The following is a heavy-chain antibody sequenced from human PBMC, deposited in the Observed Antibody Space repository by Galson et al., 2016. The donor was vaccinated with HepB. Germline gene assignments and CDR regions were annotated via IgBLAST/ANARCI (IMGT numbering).Heavy chain of an antibody. CDR1: GGSIKTFY. V-gene: IGHV4-59*01. D-gene: IGHD3-22*01. Sequence: SETLSLTCTVSGGSIKTFYWSWIRESPGKGLEWIGHVYHSGSTNYNPSLKSRLTMAVDTSKNQFSLRLTSVTAADTAVYYCASTTYYYDSIDYSAVYFQHWSRGTLVIVSS. CDR3: ASTTYYYDSIDYSAVYFQH. J-gene: IGHJ1*01. CDR2: VYHSGST.